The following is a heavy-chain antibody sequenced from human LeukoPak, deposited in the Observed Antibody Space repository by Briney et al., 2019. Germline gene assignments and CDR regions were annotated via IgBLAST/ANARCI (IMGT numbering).Heavy chain of an antibody. CDR2: ITSTSRTI. CDR3: ARHSPLWNY. J-gene: IGHJ4*02. D-gene: IGHD1-1*01. CDR1: GFNFNDYS. Sequence: GGSLRLSCEVSGFNFNDYSMHWVRQAPGKGLEWVASITSTSRTIYYADSVQGRFIISRDNAKNSLYLQMNSLRAEDTALYYCARHSPLWNYWGQGTLVTVSS. V-gene: IGHV3-21*01.